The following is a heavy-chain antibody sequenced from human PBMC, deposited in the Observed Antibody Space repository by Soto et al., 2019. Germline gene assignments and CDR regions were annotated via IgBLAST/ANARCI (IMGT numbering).Heavy chain of an antibody. D-gene: IGHD2-2*01. CDR3: ARAVCSSTSCSRDYYYGLDI. CDR2: INAGNGNT. Sequence: ASVKVSYQASGYTFTSYGINWVRQAPGQGLEWMGWINAGNGNTKYSQKFQGRVTITTDTSASTAYMELSSLRSEDTAVYYCARAVCSSTSCSRDYYYGLDIWGQGTTVTVSS. V-gene: IGHV1-3*01. J-gene: IGHJ6*02. CDR1: GYTFTSYG.